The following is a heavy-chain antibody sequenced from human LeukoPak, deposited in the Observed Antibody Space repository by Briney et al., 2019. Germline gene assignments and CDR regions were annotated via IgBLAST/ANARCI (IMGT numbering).Heavy chain of an antibody. Sequence: ASVKVSCKASGYTFTGYYMHWVRQAPGQGLEWMGWIIPNSGGTNYAQKFQGRVTMTRDTSISTAYMELSRLRSVDTAVYYCARGSWITMIVVVITSDFDYWGQGTLVTVSS. CDR2: IIPNSGGT. J-gene: IGHJ4*02. CDR1: GYTFTGYY. D-gene: IGHD3-22*01. V-gene: IGHV1-2*02. CDR3: ARGSWITMIVVVITSDFDY.